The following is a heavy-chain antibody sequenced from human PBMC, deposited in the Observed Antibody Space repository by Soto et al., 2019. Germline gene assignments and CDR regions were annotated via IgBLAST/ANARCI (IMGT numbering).Heavy chain of an antibody. Sequence: SETLSLTCAVSGGSFTSNNWRTWVRQPPGQGLEWIGEIYRTGSTNYNPSLKSRVTISLDKSENQFSLKVTSLTAADTAVYYCASRDPGTSVDYWGQGTLVTVSS. V-gene: IGHV4-4*02. D-gene: IGHD1-7*01. CDR1: GGSFTSNNW. CDR3: ASRDPGTSVDY. CDR2: IYRTGST. J-gene: IGHJ4*02.